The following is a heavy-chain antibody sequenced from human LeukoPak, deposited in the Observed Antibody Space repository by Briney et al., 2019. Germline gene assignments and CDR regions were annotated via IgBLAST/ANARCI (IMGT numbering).Heavy chain of an antibody. CDR3: ARSRAGYYYYYMDV. V-gene: IGHV3-7*01. Sequence: GGSLRLSCTTSGFTFSAYWMTWVRQTPGKGLEWVANIKEDGIEKYYVDSVKGRFTISRDNAKNSLYLQMNSLRAEDTAVYYCARSRAGYYYYYMDVWGKGTTVTVSS. J-gene: IGHJ6*03. CDR1: GFTFSAYW. CDR2: IKEDGIEK.